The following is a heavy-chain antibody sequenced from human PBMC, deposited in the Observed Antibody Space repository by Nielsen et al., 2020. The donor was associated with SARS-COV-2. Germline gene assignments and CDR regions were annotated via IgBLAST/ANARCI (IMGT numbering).Heavy chain of an antibody. V-gene: IGHV3-11*06. D-gene: IGHD1-26*01. J-gene: IGHJ1*01. CDR3: TRGTNVGVTPFH. Sequence: GESLKISCAASGFIFGDYYMSWVRQAPGKGLEWVAYISSVSSYIEYADSVKGRFTISRDDAEKSLSLQMNSLGAEDTAVYYCTRGTNVGVTPFHWGQGTLVSVSS. CDR1: GFIFGDYY. CDR2: ISSVSSYI.